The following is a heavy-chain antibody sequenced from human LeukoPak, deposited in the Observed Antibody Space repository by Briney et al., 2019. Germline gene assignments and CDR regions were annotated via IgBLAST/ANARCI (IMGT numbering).Heavy chain of an antibody. Sequence: PGGSLRLSCAASGFTFSSYGMHWVRQAPGKGLERVAVISYDGSNKYYADSVKGRFTISRDNSKNTLYLQMNSLRAEDTAVYYCAKDLLVGATIDYYYGMDVWGQGTTVTVSS. CDR2: ISYDGSNK. J-gene: IGHJ6*02. V-gene: IGHV3-30*18. CDR3: AKDLLVGATIDYYYGMDV. CDR1: GFTFSSYG. D-gene: IGHD1-26*01.